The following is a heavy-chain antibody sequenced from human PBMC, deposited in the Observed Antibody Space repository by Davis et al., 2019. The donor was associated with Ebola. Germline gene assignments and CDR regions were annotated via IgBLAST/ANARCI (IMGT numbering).Heavy chain of an antibody. J-gene: IGHJ4*02. V-gene: IGHV3-23*01. Sequence: GESLKISCAASGFTFSNYAMSWVRQAPGKGLEWVSAVSGSGYTTYYADSVRGRFTISRDNSRNTVFLQMTSLRVEDTAIYYCAKVGAAGIKWDLDYWGQGTRVTVSS. CDR1: GFTFSNYA. D-gene: IGHD1-26*01. CDR3: AKVGAAGIKWDLDY. CDR2: VSGSGYTT.